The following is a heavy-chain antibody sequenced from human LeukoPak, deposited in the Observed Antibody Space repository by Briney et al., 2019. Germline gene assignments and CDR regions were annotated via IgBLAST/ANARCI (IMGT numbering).Heavy chain of an antibody. J-gene: IGHJ4*02. CDR1: GGTFSSYA. Sequence: ASVKVSCKASGGTFSSYAISWVRQAPGQGLEWMGIINPSGGSTSYAQKFQGRVTMTRDTSTSTVYMELSSLRSEDTAVYYCARSDDSSGYYFYWGQGTLVTVSS. CDR3: ARSDDSSGYYFY. CDR2: INPSGGST. D-gene: IGHD3-22*01. V-gene: IGHV1-46*01.